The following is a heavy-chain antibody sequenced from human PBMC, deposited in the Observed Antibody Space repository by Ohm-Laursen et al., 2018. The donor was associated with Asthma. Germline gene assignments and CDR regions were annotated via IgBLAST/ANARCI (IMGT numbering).Heavy chain of an antibody. V-gene: IGHV3-53*01. CDR3: ARKFSSGWLFDF. J-gene: IGHJ4*02. CDR2: IYSGGPT. D-gene: IGHD6-19*01. CDR1: GFTVGSDY. Sequence: GSLRLSCSASGFTVGSDYMTWVRQAPGKGLEWVSAIYSGGPTYYADSVRGRFTISRDNSKNTLYLQMNSLRAEDTAVYYCARKFSSGWLFDFWGQGTLVTVSS.